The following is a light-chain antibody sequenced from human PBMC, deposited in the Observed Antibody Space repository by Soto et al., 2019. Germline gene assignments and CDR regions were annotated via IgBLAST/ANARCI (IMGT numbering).Light chain of an antibody. CDR3: CSYAGSTNVF. CDR2: EGS. Sequence: QSVLTQPASVSGSPGQSITISCTGTSSDVGSYNLVSWYQQHPGKAPKLMIYEGSKRPSGLSNRFSGSKSGNTASLTISGLQAEDEADYYCCSYAGSTNVFFGGGTKLTVL. J-gene: IGLJ2*01. V-gene: IGLV2-23*01. CDR1: SSDVGSYNL.